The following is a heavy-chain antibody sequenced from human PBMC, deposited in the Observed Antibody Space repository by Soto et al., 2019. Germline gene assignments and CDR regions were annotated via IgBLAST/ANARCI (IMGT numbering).Heavy chain of an antibody. CDR3: ARLGYCSSTSCYVLILDY. CDR2: IYYSGST. J-gene: IGHJ4*02. V-gene: IGHV4-59*13. CDR1: GGPSSSDY. Sequence: SETLSLACTVSGGPSSSDYWSWIRQPPGKGLEWIGYIYYSGSTNYNPSLQSRVTISVDTSKNQFSLKLSSVTAADTAVYYCARLGYCSSTSCYVLILDYWGQGTLVTDS. D-gene: IGHD2-2*01.